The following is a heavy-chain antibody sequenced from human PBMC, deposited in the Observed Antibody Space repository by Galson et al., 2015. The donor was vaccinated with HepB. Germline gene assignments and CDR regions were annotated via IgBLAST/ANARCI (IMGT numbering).Heavy chain of an antibody. V-gene: IGHV3-30-3*01. CDR1: GFTFSSYA. J-gene: IGHJ4*02. D-gene: IGHD1-20*01. CDR2: IPYDGSNK. Sequence: SLRLSCAASGFTFSSYAMHWVRQAPGKGLEWVAVIPYDGSNKYYADSVKGRFTISRDNSKNTLYLQMNSLRAEDTAVYYCARVRGLTRYNWNDPVDYWGQGTLVTVSS. CDR3: ARVRGLTRYNWNDPVDY.